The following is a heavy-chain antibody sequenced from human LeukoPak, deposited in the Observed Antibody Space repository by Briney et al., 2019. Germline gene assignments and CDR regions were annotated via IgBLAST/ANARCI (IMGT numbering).Heavy chain of an antibody. CDR3: ASSRDGYNFDY. D-gene: IGHD5-12*01. CDR1: GGTFSSYA. Sequence: GASVKVSCKASGGTFSSYAISWVRQAPGQGLEWMGRIIPILGIANYAQKFQGRVTITADKSTSTAYMELSSLRSEDTAVYYCASSRDGYNFDYWGQGTLVTVSS. CDR2: IIPILGIA. J-gene: IGHJ4*02. V-gene: IGHV1-69*04.